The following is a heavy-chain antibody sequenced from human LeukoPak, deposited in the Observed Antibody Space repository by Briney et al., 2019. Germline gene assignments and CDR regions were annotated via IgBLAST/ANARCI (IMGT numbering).Heavy chain of an antibody. V-gene: IGHV3-23*01. J-gene: IGHJ4*02. CDR3: ANNWNFDN. CDR1: GFNFNIYA. Sequence: PGGSLRLSCVASGFNFNIYAVGWVRQATGKGLEWVSAISGGSATGGITHYADSVKGRFTISRDNSKNTLYLQMSSLRAEDTAVYYCANNWNFDNWGQGTLVTVSS. D-gene: IGHD1-1*01. CDR2: ISGGSATGGIT.